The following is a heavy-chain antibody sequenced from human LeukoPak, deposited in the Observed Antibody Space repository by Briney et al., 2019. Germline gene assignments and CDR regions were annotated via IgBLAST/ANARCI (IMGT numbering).Heavy chain of an antibody. J-gene: IGHJ3*02. CDR1: GGSFSGYY. CDR3: ARGLRRLGI. Sequence: PSETLSLTCAVYGGSFSGYYWSWTRQPPGKGLEWIGEINHSGSTNYNPSLKSRVTISVDTSKNQFSLKLSSVTAADTAVYYCARGLRRLGIWGQGTMVTVSS. D-gene: IGHD3-16*01. CDR2: INHSGST. V-gene: IGHV4-34*01.